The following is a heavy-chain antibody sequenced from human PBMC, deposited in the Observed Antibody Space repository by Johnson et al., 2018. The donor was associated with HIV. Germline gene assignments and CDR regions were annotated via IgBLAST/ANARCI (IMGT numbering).Heavy chain of an antibody. CDR1: GFTFSSYG. V-gene: IGHV3-30*02. CDR2: IRYDGTTT. J-gene: IGHJ3*02. CDR3: AREGSGIAGGGAFDI. D-gene: IGHD1-26*01. Sequence: QVQLVESRGGVVQPGGSLRLSCAASGFTFSSYGMHWVRQAPGKGLEWVSFIRYDGTTTAYADSVKGRSTISRDISTNTVYLQMNSLSPEDTAVYYCAREGSGIAGGGAFDIWGQGTMVTVSS.